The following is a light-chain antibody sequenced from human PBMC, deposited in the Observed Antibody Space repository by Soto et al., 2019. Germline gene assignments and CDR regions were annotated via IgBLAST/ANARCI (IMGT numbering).Light chain of an antibody. CDR3: QQSYSTPFP. CDR2: AAS. J-gene: IGKJ3*01. CDR1: QNISSY. Sequence: DIQMTQSPSSLSASVGDRVTITCRASQNISSYLNWYQQKPGEPPKLLIYAASSLQSGVPSRFSGSGSGTDFTLTISSLQPEDFATYYCQQSYSTPFPFGPGTKADIK. V-gene: IGKV1-39*01.